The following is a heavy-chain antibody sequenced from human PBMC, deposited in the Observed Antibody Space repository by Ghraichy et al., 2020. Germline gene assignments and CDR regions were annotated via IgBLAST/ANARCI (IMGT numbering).Heavy chain of an antibody. D-gene: IGHD5-18*01. V-gene: IGHV3-49*04. CDR1: GFTSGDYT. CDR2: IRSKAYGGTT. J-gene: IGHJ4*02. CDR3: TRGPFARSRVDTALGLDF. Sequence: GGSLRLSYTPSGFTSGDYTLSWVRQAPGKELEWVGFIRSKAYGGTTEHAASVKGRFTFSRDDSKNIAYLQMNSLKTEDTAIYYCTRGPFARSRVDTALGLDFWGQGTLVTVYS.